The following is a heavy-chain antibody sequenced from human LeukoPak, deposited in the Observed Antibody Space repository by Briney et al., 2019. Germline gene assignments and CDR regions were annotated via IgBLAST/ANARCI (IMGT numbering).Heavy chain of an antibody. CDR2: IYHTGTT. CDR1: GDLISRIEYY. Sequence: SETLSLTCTVSGDLISRIEYYWGWVRQSPERGLEWLGHIYHTGTTLYSPHLNNRLTLSVDSSKNQFSLTLKSVTAADTAVYCASVSVWELATHPGGSFDYWGRGILVTVSS. D-gene: IGHD1-26*01. J-gene: IGHJ4*02. CDR3: SVSVWELATHPGGSFDY. V-gene: IGHV4-30-4*01.